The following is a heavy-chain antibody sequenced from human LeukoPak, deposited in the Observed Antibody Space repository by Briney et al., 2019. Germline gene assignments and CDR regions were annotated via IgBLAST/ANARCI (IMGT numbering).Heavy chain of an antibody. V-gene: IGHV1-46*01. Sequence: ASVKVSCKASGYTFTSYGISWVRQAPGQRLEWMGIINPSGGSTSYAQKFQGRVTMTRDMSTSTVYMELSSLRSEDTAVYYCASPWFGEGYMDVWGKGTTVTVSS. CDR1: GYTFTSYG. J-gene: IGHJ6*03. D-gene: IGHD3-10*01. CDR2: INPSGGST. CDR3: ASPWFGEGYMDV.